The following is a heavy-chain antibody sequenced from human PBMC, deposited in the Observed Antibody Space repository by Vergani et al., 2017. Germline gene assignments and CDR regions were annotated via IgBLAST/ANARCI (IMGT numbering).Heavy chain of an antibody. CDR1: GGSISSGSYY. J-gene: IGHJ3*02. Sequence: QVQLQESGPGLVKPSQTLSLTCTVSGGSISSGSYYWSWIRQPAGKGLEWIGRIYTSGSTNYNPSLKSRVTISVDTSKNQFSLMLSSVTAADTAVYYCARAGQHDYGGNSVAFDIWGQGTMVTVSS. CDR3: ARAGQHDYGGNSVAFDI. V-gene: IGHV4-61*02. D-gene: IGHD4-23*01. CDR2: IYTSGST.